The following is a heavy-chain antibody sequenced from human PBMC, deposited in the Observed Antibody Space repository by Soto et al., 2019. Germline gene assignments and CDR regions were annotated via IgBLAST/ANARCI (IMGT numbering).Heavy chain of an antibody. CDR3: GHSGGYRIIDY. CDR2: IYWDEDK. CDR1: GFSLTSSGVG. D-gene: IGHD2-15*01. J-gene: IGHJ4*01. V-gene: IGHV2-5*02. Sequence: SGPTLVNPTQTLTLTCPFSGFSLTSSGVGVGLIRQPPGKALEWLGIIYWDEDKRYSPSLKSRLTITKDTSKNQVVLKMTYMDPVDTATYYCGHSGGYRIIDYWGQGILVTVSS.